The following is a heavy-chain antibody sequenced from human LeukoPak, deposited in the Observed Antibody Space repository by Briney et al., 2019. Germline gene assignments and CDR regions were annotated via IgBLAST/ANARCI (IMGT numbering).Heavy chain of an antibody. V-gene: IGHV3-23*01. D-gene: IGHD1-7*01. Sequence: GGSLRLSCAASGVTFSSYAMKWVRRGPGKGLEWVSAINPGGTSTYYADSVKGRFTISRDNSKNTFYLQMNSLRAEDTALYYCAKAGGNSFFDSWGQGTLVTVSS. J-gene: IGHJ4*02. CDR2: INPGGTST. CDR3: AKAGGNSFFDS. CDR1: GVTFSSYA.